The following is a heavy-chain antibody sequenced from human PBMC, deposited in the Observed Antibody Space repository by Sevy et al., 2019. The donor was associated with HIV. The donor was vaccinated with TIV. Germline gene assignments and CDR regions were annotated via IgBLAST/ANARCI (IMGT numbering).Heavy chain of an antibody. CDR3: ARGPNYGDRTDYSEY. J-gene: IGHJ4*02. CDR1: GFPFRNYW. Sequence: GGSLRLSCAVSGFPFRNYWMSWVRQAPGKGLEWVANIKQDESKIYNVDSVKGRFTISRDNAKNSVSLQMNSLGAEDTAVYYCARGPNYGDRTDYSEYWGQGILVTVSS. CDR2: IKQDESKI. D-gene: IGHD4-17*01. V-gene: IGHV3-7*01.